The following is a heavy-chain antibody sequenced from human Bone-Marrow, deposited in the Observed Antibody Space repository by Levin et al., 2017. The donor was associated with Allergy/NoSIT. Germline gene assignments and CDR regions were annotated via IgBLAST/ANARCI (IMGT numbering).Heavy chain of an antibody. D-gene: IGHD3-3*02. CDR2: LSDSGGST. CDR1: GFTFSSYA. CDR3: AKGISPFEY. V-gene: IGHV3-23*01. Sequence: SCAASGFTFSSYAMSWVRQAPGKGLEWVSALSDSGGSTYYADSVKGRFTISRDNSKNTLYLQMNSLRAEDTAVYYCAKGISPFEYWGQGTLVTVSS. J-gene: IGHJ4*02.